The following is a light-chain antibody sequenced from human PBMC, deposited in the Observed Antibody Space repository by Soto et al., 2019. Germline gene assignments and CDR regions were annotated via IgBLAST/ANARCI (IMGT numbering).Light chain of an antibody. CDR1: QSINNRY. Sequence: EIVLTQSPGTLSLSPGERATLSCRASQSINNRYLAWYQQKPGQAPRLLIYAASSRATGIPDRFSGSGSGTDFPLTISRLEPEDFAVYYRQQFGSSPGFTFGPGTKVDIK. CDR3: QQFGSSPGFT. V-gene: IGKV3-20*01. CDR2: AAS. J-gene: IGKJ3*01.